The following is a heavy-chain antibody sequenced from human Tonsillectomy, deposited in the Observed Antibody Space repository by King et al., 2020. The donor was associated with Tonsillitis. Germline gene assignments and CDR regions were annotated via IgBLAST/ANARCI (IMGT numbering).Heavy chain of an antibody. CDR1: GFAFGDYA. Sequence: VQLVESGGDSVQPGRSLRLSCTASGFAFGDYAMSWVRQAPGKGLEWVGSIRSKAYGGTTEYAASVKGRFTISRDDSKSIAYLQMNSLKTEDTAVYYCTRLELGRYFDYWGQGTLVTVSS. J-gene: IGHJ4*02. CDR2: IRSKAYGGTT. D-gene: IGHD1-1*01. V-gene: IGHV3-49*04. CDR3: TRLELGRYFDY.